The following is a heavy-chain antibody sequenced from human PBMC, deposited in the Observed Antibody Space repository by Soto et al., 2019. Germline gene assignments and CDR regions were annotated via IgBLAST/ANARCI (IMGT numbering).Heavy chain of an antibody. Sequence: SETLSLTCAVYGGSFSGYYWSWIRQPPGKGLEWIGEINHSGSTNYNPSLKSRVTISVDTSKNQFSLKLSSVTAADTAVYYCARGRPGITMIVVVTYNWFDPWGQGTLVTVSS. CDR1: GGSFSGYY. CDR3: ARGRPGITMIVVVTYNWFDP. J-gene: IGHJ5*02. D-gene: IGHD3-22*01. CDR2: INHSGST. V-gene: IGHV4-34*01.